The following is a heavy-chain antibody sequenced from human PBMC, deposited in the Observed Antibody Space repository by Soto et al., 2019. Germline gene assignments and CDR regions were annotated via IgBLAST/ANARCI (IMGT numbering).Heavy chain of an antibody. J-gene: IGHJ6*02. CDR2: VHHSWGS. V-gene: IGHV4-59*08. CDR3: ARQGLGALHGLVEV. D-gene: IGHD1-26*01. CDR1: GGSISSYY. Sequence: ETLSLTCTVSGGSISSYYWSWIRQPPGKGMEWIGYVHHSWGSTYNPSLQSRVAISLDTSKSQFSLKLTSVTATDTAVYYCARQGLGALHGLVEVWGQGTTVTVSS.